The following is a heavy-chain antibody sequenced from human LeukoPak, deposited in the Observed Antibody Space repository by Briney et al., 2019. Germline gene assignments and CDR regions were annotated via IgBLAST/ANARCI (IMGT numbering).Heavy chain of an antibody. CDR1: GGSISSSNW. V-gene: IGHV4-4*02. J-gene: IGHJ5*02. CDR3: ARPFSSGWYDWFDP. Sequence: SETLSLTCAVSGGSISSSNWWSWVRQPPGKGLEWIGEIYHSGSTNYNPSLKSRVTISVDKSKNQFSLKLSSVTAADTAVYYCARPFSSGWYDWFDPWGQGTLVTVSS. CDR2: IYHSGST. D-gene: IGHD6-19*01.